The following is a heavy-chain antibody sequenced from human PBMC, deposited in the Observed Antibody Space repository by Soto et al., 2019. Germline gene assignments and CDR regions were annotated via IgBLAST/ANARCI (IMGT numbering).Heavy chain of an antibody. CDR2: ISSSGST. V-gene: IGHV4-31*02. Sequence: SETLSLTCTVSGDSIGGVGYWSWIRQFPGRGLEWIGCISSSGSTYYNPALNNRISLSLDTSQNQFSLKLLSVTAADTAIYYCARSGVTGIVIPSHWFDPWGQGTRVTASS. CDR3: ARSGVTGIVIPSHWFDP. D-gene: IGHD2-21*02. J-gene: IGHJ5*02. CDR1: GDSIGGVGY.